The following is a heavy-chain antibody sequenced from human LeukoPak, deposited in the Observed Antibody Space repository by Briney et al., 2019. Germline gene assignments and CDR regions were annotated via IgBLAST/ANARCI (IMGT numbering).Heavy chain of an antibody. Sequence: GESLKISCKGSGYSFSSYWIAWVRQMPGKGLEWMGIIFPDDFDTRYSPSFQGQATISVDKSIGTAYLQWSSLKASDTAMYYCARRPANYYDTSGYAVLDYWGQGTLVTVSS. CDR3: ARRPANYYDTSGYAVLDY. V-gene: IGHV5-51*01. CDR2: IFPDDFDT. J-gene: IGHJ4*02. CDR1: GYSFSSYW. D-gene: IGHD3-22*01.